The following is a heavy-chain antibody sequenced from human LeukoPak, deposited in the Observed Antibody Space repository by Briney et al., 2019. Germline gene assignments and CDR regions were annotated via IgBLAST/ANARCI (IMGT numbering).Heavy chain of an antibody. V-gene: IGHV1-69-2*01. D-gene: IGHD1-26*01. CDR1: GFKFIDYY. Sequence: ASVKISCKVSGFKFIDYYMHWVQQAPGKGLEWMGLVDPEDGETRFAEGFQGRVTITADTSTDTAYMELSSLRSEDTAVYYCATGGEPGDNTHDYYYYMDVWGKGTSVTVSS. CDR2: VDPEDGET. CDR3: ATGGEPGDNTHDYYYYMDV. J-gene: IGHJ6*03.